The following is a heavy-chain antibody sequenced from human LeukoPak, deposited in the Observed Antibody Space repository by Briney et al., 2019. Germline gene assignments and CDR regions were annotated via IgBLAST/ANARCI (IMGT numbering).Heavy chain of an antibody. V-gene: IGHV3-53*01. CDR3: ARSTPPIGRSTYYFDY. D-gene: IGHD1-1*01. Sequence: PGGSLRLSCVASGFTVSSNYMSWVRQAPGKGLEWVSVIYSSGTTYYAASVKARFTISRDNSKNALYLQMNSLRAEDTAVYYCARSTPPIGRSTYYFDYWGQGTLVTVSS. CDR2: IYSSGTT. J-gene: IGHJ4*02. CDR1: GFTVSSNY.